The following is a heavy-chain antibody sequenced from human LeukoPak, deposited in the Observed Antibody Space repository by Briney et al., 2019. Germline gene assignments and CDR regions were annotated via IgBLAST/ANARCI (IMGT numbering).Heavy chain of an antibody. D-gene: IGHD1-14*01. CDR2: FYYTGST. CDR1: GASISRNTYY. Sequence: RPSEILSLTCSVSGASISRNTYYWGWIRQSPGKGLEWIGTFYYTGSTYYNPSLKSRITISVDTSKNHFSLKLSSVTAADTAVYYCARVSTEKDPTYWYFDLWGRGTLVTVSS. CDR3: ARVSTEKDPTYWYFDL. J-gene: IGHJ2*01. V-gene: IGHV4-39*02.